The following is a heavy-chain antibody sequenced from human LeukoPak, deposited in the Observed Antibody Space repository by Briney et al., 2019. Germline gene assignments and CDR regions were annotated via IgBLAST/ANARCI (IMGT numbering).Heavy chain of an antibody. V-gene: IGHV4-61*02. CDR2: IYTSGST. Sequence: SQTLSLTCTVSGGSISSGSYYWSWIRQPAGKGLEWIGRIYTSGSTNYNPSLKSRVTISVDTSKNQFSLKLSSVTAADTAVYYCARGEGLALDYWGQGTLVTVSS. J-gene: IGHJ4*02. D-gene: IGHD6-19*01. CDR3: ARGEGLALDY. CDR1: GGSISSGSYY.